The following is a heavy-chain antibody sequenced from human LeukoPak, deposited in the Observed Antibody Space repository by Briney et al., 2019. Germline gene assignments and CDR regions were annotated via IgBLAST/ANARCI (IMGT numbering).Heavy chain of an antibody. Sequence: GESLQISCKGSGYSFTSDWIGWVRQMPGKGLEWMGIIHPGDSDTRYSPSFQGQVTISADKSISTAYLQWSSLKASDTAMYYCARTPSGELWFGETYYFDYWGQGTLVTVSA. CDR3: ARTPSGELWFGETYYFDY. D-gene: IGHD3-10*01. V-gene: IGHV5-51*01. J-gene: IGHJ4*02. CDR2: IHPGDSDT. CDR1: GYSFTSDW.